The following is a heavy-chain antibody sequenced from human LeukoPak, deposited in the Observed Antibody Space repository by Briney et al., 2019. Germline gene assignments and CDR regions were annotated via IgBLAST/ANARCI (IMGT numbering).Heavy chain of an antibody. CDR3: ARGRGSDGMDV. Sequence: GGSLRLSCAAAGFTFSTYAMSWVRQAPGKGLEWVSAITGSGGTTYYADSVKGRFTISRDNSKNTLYLQMNSLRAEDTAVYYCARGRGSDGMDVWGQGTTVTVSS. CDR1: GFTFSTYA. CDR2: ITGSGGTT. V-gene: IGHV3-23*01. J-gene: IGHJ6*02.